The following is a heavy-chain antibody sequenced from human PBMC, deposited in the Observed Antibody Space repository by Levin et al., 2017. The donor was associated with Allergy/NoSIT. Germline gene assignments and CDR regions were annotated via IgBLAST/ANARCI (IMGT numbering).Heavy chain of an antibody. CDR3: GRHVTAGRVYYCSGSDV. CDR1: GYSFTSYW. V-gene: IGHV5-51*01. J-gene: IGHJ6*02. D-gene: IGHD5-18*01. CDR2: IYPGDSDT. Sequence: WASVKVSCKGSGYSFTSYWIGWVRQMPGKGLEWMGIIYPGDSDTTYSPSFQGQVTISADKSISTAYLQWSSLKASDTAMYYCGRHVTAGRVYYCSGSDVWGQGTTVTVSS.